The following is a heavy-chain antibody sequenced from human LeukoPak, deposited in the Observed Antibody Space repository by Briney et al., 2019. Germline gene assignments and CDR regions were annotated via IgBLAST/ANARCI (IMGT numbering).Heavy chain of an antibody. V-gene: IGHV1-24*01. D-gene: IGHD1-26*01. Sequence: ASVKVSCKVSEYTRTELSMHWVRQAPGKGLEWMGGFDPEDDETIYAQNFQGRVSMTEDTSTDTAYIEPSSLRSEDTAVYYCATIRYSGNYALFDTWGQGTLVTVSS. CDR3: ATIRYSGNYALFDT. CDR2: FDPEDDET. J-gene: IGHJ4*02. CDR1: EYTRTELS.